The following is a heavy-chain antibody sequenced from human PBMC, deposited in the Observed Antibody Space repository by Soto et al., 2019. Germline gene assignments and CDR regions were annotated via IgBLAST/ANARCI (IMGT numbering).Heavy chain of an antibody. D-gene: IGHD3-10*01. J-gene: IGHJ5*02. Sequence: SETLSLTCTVSGGSISSGGYYWSWIRQHPGKGLEWIGYIYYSGSTYYNPSLKSRVTISVDTSKNQFSLKLSSVTAADTAVYYCARDLWFGELLSAGRFDPWGQGTLVTVSS. CDR3: ARDLWFGELLSAGRFDP. CDR1: GGSISSGGYY. V-gene: IGHV4-31*03. CDR2: IYYSGST.